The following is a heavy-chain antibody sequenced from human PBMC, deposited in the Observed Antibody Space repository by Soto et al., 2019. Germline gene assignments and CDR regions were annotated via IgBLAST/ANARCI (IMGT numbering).Heavy chain of an antibody. CDR3: ARDYDRANYDI. CDR1: GGSFSGYY. D-gene: IGHD3-9*01. J-gene: IGHJ6*02. Sequence: PSETLSLTCAVYGGSFSGYYWSWIRQPPGKGLEWIGEINHSGSTNYNPSLKSRVTISVDTSKNQFSLKLSSVTAADTAVYYCARDYDRANYDIWGQGTTVT. CDR2: INHSGST. V-gene: IGHV4-34*01.